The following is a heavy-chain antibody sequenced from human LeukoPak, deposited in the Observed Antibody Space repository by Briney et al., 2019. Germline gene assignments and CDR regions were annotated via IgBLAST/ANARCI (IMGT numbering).Heavy chain of an antibody. V-gene: IGHV1-46*01. Sequence: ASVKVSCKASGSTFTSYYMHWVRQAPGQGLEWMGIINPSGGSTSYAQKFQGRVTMTRDMSTSTVYMELSSLRSEDTAVYYCARDGGAFTITNWFDPWGQGTLVTVSS. CDR2: INPSGGST. CDR3: ARDGGAFTITNWFDP. J-gene: IGHJ5*02. D-gene: IGHD3-3*01. CDR1: GSTFTSYY.